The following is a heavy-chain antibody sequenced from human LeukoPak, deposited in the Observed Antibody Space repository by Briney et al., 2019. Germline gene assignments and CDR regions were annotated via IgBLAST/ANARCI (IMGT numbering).Heavy chain of an antibody. Sequence: PSQTLSLTCTVSGGSISSGGYYWSWIRQPPGKGLEWIGYIYHSGSTYYNPSLKSRVTISVDRSKNQFSLKLSSVTAADTAVYYCARDGGDFGGSGYWGQGTLVTVSS. CDR1: GGSISSGGYY. J-gene: IGHJ4*02. CDR3: ARDGGDFGGSGY. V-gene: IGHV4-30-2*01. CDR2: IYHSGST. D-gene: IGHD2-21*01.